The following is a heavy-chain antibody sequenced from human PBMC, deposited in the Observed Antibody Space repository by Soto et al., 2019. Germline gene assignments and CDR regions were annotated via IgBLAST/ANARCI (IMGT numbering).Heavy chain of an antibody. D-gene: IGHD1-26*01. Sequence: EVQLVESGGGLVQPGGSLSLSCAASGFTFSNYDMHWVRQATGKGLEWVSSISSAGDTYYPGSVKGRFTISRENAKNSLFLQMNSLRAGDTGVYYCARGFAGGYYAFDNWGQGTLVTVTS. V-gene: IGHV3-13*01. CDR1: GFTFSNYD. CDR3: ARGFAGGYYAFDN. CDR2: ISSAGDT. J-gene: IGHJ4*02.